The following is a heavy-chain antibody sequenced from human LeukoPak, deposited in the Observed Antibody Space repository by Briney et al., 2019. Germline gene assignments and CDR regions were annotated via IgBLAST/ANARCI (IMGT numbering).Heavy chain of an antibody. Sequence: GGSLRLSCVASGFTFSENWMHWVRQAPGKGLAWVSHINRDGGLTNYADSVKGRFTISRDNARNTVYLQMSSLRVEDTAIYFCAGEEHRSAEAGTSAFDLGGQGTLVTVSP. CDR2: INRDGGLT. CDR3: AGEEHRSAEAGTSAFDL. CDR1: GFTFSENW. J-gene: IGHJ3*01. V-gene: IGHV3-74*01. D-gene: IGHD6-13*01.